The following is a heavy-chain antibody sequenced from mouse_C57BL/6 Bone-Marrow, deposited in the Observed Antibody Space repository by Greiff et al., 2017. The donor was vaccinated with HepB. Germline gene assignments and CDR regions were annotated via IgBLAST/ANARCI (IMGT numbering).Heavy chain of an antibody. CDR3: ARHDGYYVAMDY. CDR2: ISNGGGST. J-gene: IGHJ4*01. V-gene: IGHV5-12*01. CDR1: GFTFSDYY. D-gene: IGHD2-3*01. Sequence: EVKLMESGGGLVQPGGSLKLSCAASGFTFSDYYMYWVRQTPEKRLEWVAYISNGGGSTYYPDTVKGRFTVSRDNAKNTLYLQMSRLKSEDTAMYYCARHDGYYVAMDYWGQGTSVTVSS.